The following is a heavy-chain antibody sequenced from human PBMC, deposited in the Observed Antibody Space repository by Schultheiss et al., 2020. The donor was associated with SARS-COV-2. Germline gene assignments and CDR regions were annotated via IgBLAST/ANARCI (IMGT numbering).Heavy chain of an antibody. V-gene: IGHV4-31*03. CDR2: IYYSGST. D-gene: IGHD3-3*01. CDR1: GGSISSGGYY. Sequence: SETLSLTCTVSGGSISSGGYYWSWIRQHPGKGLEWIGYIYYSGSTYYNPSLKSRVTISVDTSKNQFSLKLSSVTAADTAVYYCARDSDNDFWSGDNYYGMDVWGQGTTVTVSS. CDR3: ARDSDNDFWSGDNYYGMDV. J-gene: IGHJ6*02.